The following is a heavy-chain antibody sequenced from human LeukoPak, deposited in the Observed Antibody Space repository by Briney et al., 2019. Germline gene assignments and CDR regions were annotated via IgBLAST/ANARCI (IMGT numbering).Heavy chain of an antibody. D-gene: IGHD5-18*01. J-gene: IGHJ4*02. Sequence: GGSLRLSCAASGFTFSDCNMNWVRQAPGKGLEWVSYISSGSSTIYYADSVKGRLTISRDNAKNSLYLQMNSLRAEDTAVYYCARAATGYNYGYYYWGQGTLVTVSS. CDR1: GFTFSDCN. V-gene: IGHV3-48*04. CDR3: ARAATGYNYGYYY. CDR2: ISSGSSTI.